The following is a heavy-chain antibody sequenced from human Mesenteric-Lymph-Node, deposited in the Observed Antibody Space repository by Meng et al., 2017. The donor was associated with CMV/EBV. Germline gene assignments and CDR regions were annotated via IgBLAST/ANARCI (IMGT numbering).Heavy chain of an antibody. CDR1: FTFSYYG. CDR3: ARELYVGDSSGYYYPAD. CDR2: ISYDGSNK. V-gene: IGHV3-30*19. D-gene: IGHD3-22*01. Sequence: FTFSYYGMHWIRQAPGKGLEWVAVISYDGSNKDYADSVKGRFTISRDNSKNTLYLQMNSLRADDTAVYYCARELYVGDSSGYYYPADWGQGTLVTVSS. J-gene: IGHJ4*02.